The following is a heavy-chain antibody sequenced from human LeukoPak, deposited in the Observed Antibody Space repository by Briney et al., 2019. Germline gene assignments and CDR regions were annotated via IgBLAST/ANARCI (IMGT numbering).Heavy chain of an antibody. CDR3: ARAYYGSASYYIDY. CDR1: GFTVSSNY. D-gene: IGHD3-10*01. Sequence: GGSLRLSCAASGFTVSSNYMSWVRQAPGKGLEWVSVIYSGGSTYYADSVKGRFTFSRDNAKNSLYLQMNSLRAEDTAVYYCARAYYGSASYYIDYWGLGTLVTVSS. CDR2: IYSGGST. V-gene: IGHV3-66*01. J-gene: IGHJ4*02.